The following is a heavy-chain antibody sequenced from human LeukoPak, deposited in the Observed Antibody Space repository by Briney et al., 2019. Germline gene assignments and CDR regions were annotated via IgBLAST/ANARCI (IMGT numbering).Heavy chain of an antibody. Sequence: PSETLSLTCAVSGGSISSSNWWGWVRQPPGKGLEWIGYIYYSGSTNYNPSLKSRVTISVDTSKNQFSLKLSSVTAADTAVYYCAKQSLPAAFHNYFDYWGQGTLVTVSS. J-gene: IGHJ4*02. V-gene: IGHV4-4*02. CDR2: IYYSGST. CDR3: AKQSLPAAFHNYFDY. CDR1: GGSISSSNW. D-gene: IGHD2-2*01.